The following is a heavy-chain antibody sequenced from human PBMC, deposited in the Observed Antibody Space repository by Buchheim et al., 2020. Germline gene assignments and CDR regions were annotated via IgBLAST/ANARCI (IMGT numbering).Heavy chain of an antibody. J-gene: IGHJ4*02. D-gene: IGHD2-8*01. Sequence: EVQVLESGGGLVQPGGSLRLSCVASGFTFSSYDMSWVRQAPGKGLEWVAGISGSGGSTYYADSVKGRFTISSDNSKNTLYVQMKGLRAEDTAVYYCAKRGVYAAFNCWGQGTL. CDR1: GFTFSSYD. CDR2: ISGSGGST. CDR3: AKRGVYAAFNC. V-gene: IGHV3-23*01.